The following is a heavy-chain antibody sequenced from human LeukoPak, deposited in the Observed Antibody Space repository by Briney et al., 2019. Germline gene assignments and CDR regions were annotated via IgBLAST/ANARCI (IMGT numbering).Heavy chain of an antibody. J-gene: IGHJ4*02. V-gene: IGHV3-23*01. CDR3: AKGRNQWELLPEFDY. Sequence: GGSLRLSCAASGFTLSSYAMSWVRQAPGKGLEWVSAIRGSGGSTYYADSVKGRSTISRDNSKNTLYLQMNSLRAEDTAVYYCAKGRNQWELLPEFDYWGQGTLVTVSS. CDR2: IRGSGGST. D-gene: IGHD1-26*01. CDR1: GFTLSSYA.